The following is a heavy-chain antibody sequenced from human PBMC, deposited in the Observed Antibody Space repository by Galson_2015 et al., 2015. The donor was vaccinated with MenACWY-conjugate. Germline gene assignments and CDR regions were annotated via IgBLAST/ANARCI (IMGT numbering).Heavy chain of an antibody. Sequence: CAISGDSVSSNSAAWHWIRQSPSRGLEWLGRTYFRSKWYNDYAVSVKSRITINPDTSKNQFSLQLNSVTPEDTAVYYCARFRWASSYIGYDYWGRGRVVTVSS. V-gene: IGHV6-1*01. CDR2: TYFRSKWYN. J-gene: IGHJ4*02. CDR3: ARFRWASSYIGYDY. CDR1: GDSVSSNSAA. D-gene: IGHD4-11*01.